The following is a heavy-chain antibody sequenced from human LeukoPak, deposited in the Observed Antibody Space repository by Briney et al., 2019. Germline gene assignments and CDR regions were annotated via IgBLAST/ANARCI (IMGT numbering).Heavy chain of an antibody. CDR2: IYPGDSDT. CDR1: GYSFTSYW. J-gene: IGHJ6*03. CDR3: ARHRSNLPYYYYYMDV. V-gene: IGHV5-51*01. D-gene: IGHD4-11*01. Sequence: GESLKISCKGSGYSFTSYWIGWERQMPGKGLEWMGIIYPGDSDTRYSPSFQGQVTISADKSISTAYLQWSSLKASDTAMYYCARHRSNLPYYYYYMDVWGKGTTVTVSS.